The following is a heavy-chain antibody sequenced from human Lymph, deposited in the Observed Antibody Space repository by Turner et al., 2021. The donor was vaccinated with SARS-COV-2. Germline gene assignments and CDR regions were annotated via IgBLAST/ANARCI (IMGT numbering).Heavy chain of an antibody. D-gene: IGHD6-13*01. CDR2: IYSGGTT. CDR3: ARDLGTYCMDF. Sequence: DVPTVETRRGLSQPGAALRLSCAASGILVSRNYMNWVRQAPGMGLGWGSVIYSGGTTYYADTVKGLFTISRDKPKITQYLQMTSLRVVDSAVYYCARDLGTYCMDFWGQGTTVTVSS. V-gene: IGHV3-53*02. J-gene: IGHJ6*02. CDR1: GILVSRNY.